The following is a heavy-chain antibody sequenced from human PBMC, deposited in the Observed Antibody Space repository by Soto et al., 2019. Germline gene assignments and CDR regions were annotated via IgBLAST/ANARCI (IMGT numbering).Heavy chain of an antibody. V-gene: IGHV3-23*01. CDR3: AKGIVGAIYDSFDI. D-gene: IGHD1-26*01. Sequence: GGSLRLSCAASGFTFSSYAMSWVRQAPEKGLNWVSAISGSGGITYYPDSVKGRFTISRDNSNNTLYLQMNSLRAEDTAVYYCAKGIVGAIYDSFDIWGQGTMVTVSS. J-gene: IGHJ3*02. CDR2: ISGSGGIT. CDR1: GFTFSSYA.